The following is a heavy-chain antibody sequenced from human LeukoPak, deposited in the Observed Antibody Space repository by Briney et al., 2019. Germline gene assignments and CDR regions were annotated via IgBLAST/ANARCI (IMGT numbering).Heavy chain of an antibody. V-gene: IGHV4-39*01. CDR1: GGSISSSSYY. CDR3: ARHGAGITMVRGVIRGRAFDI. D-gene: IGHD3-10*01. CDR2: IYYSGST. Sequence: SETLSLTCTVSGGSISSSSYYWGWIRQPPGKGLEWIGSIYYSGSTYYNSSLKSRVTISVDTSKNQFSLKLSSVTAADTAVYYCARHGAGITMVRGVIRGRAFDIWGQGTMVTVSS. J-gene: IGHJ3*02.